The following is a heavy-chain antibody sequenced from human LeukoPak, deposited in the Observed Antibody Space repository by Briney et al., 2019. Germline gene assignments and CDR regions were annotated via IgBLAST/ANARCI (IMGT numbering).Heavy chain of an antibody. V-gene: IGHV4-59*01. CDR3: ARDRGSYFQDAFDT. Sequence: PSETLSLTCTVSGGSISSYYWSWIRQPPGKGLEWIGYIYYSGSTNYNPSLKSRVTISVDTSKNQFSLKLSSVTAADTAVYYCARDRGSYFQDAFDTWGQGTMVTVSS. CDR2: IYYSGST. CDR1: GGSISSYY. J-gene: IGHJ3*02. D-gene: IGHD1-26*01.